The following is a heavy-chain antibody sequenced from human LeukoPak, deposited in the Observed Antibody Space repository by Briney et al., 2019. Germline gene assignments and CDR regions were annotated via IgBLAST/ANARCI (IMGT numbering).Heavy chain of an antibody. Sequence: GGSLRLSCAASGFTFGSYSMNWVRQAPGKGLEWVSFISSLSGTREYADSVKGRFTTSRDNAKNSLYLQMNSLRVEDTAVYYCARDQGGSYSYWGQGTLVTVSS. D-gene: IGHD1-26*01. V-gene: IGHV3-48*01. CDR1: GFTFGSYS. CDR3: ARDQGGSYSY. J-gene: IGHJ4*02. CDR2: ISSLSGTR.